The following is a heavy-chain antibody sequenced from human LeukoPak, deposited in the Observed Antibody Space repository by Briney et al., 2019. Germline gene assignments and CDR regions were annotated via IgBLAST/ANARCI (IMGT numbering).Heavy chain of an antibody. CDR3: ATGLSQYYDF. CDR1: GITFSDYW. J-gene: IGHJ2*01. Sequence: GGSLRLSCGASGITFSDYWMPWVRQAPGKGLVWVSRINSDGSSTIYADSVKGRFTISRDNAKNTVYLRMNSLRAEDTAVFYCATGLSQYYDFWGRGTLVTVSS. CDR2: INSDGSST. V-gene: IGHV3-74*01. D-gene: IGHD2-8*02.